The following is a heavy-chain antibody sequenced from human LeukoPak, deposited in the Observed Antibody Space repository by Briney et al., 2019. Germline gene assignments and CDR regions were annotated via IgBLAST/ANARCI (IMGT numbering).Heavy chain of an antibody. D-gene: IGHD1-26*01. CDR3: ARDGSSGRGYYYYYGMDV. CDR1: GFTVNTNY. CDR2: MRSVGTT. V-gene: IGHV3-53*01. J-gene: IGHJ6*04. Sequence: PGGSLRLSCAASGFTVNTNYMSWVRQAPGKGLEWVSIMRSVGTTYYADSVKGRFTFSRDNSKNTLYLQMNNLRAEDTAVYYCARDGSSGRGYYYYYGMDVWGEGTTVTVSS.